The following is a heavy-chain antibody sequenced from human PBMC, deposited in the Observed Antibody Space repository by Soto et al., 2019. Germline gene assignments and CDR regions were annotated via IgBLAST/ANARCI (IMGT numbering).Heavy chain of an antibody. CDR1: GYSFTSYW. J-gene: IGHJ5*02. V-gene: IGHV5-10-1*01. CDR3: ASSKYDFWSGSINWFDP. Sequence: HGESLKISCKGSGYSFTSYWISWVRQMPGKGLEWMGRIDPSDSYTNYSPSFQGHVTISADKSISTAYLQWSSLKASDTAMYYCASSKYDFWSGSINWFDPWGQGTLVTVSS. CDR2: IDPSDSYT. D-gene: IGHD3-3*01.